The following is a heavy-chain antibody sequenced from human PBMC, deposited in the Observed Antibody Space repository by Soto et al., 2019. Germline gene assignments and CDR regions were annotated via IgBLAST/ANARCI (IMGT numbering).Heavy chain of an antibody. CDR2: IFNNGST. V-gene: IGHV4-59*08. J-gene: IGHJ4*02. CDR3: TRVFKAAGALDY. CDR1: GAPTMPYY. Sequence: QVQLQESGPGLVKPSETLSLTCSVSGAPTMPYYWGWIRQPPGKGLEWIGYIFNNGSTHYNSSLKSRVTISRDTPRNQLSLKLKSVTAADTAVYYCTRVFKAAGALDYWGQGTLVTVSS. D-gene: IGHD6-13*01.